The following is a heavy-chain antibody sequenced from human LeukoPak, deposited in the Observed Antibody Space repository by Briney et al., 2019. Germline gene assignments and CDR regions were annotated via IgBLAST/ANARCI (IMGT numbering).Heavy chain of an antibody. J-gene: IGHJ4*02. D-gene: IGHD5-12*01. CDR3: ASLSTSPWPLGY. Sequence: PGGSLRLSCAASGFTFDDYAMHWVHQAPGKGLEWVSLISGDGGSTYYADSVKGRFTISRDNSKNSLYLQVNSLRTEDTALYFCASLSTSPWPLGYWGQGTLVTVSS. V-gene: IGHV3-43*02. CDR2: ISGDGGST. CDR1: GFTFDDYA.